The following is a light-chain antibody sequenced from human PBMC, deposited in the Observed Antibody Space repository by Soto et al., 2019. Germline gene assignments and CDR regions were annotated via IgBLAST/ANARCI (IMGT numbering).Light chain of an antibody. CDR3: QHYNSYSEA. CDR1: QDINTF. V-gene: IGKV1-5*01. Sequence: DIQMTQSPSTLSASVGDRVTITCRASQDINTFLAWYQQKPGKAPKLLIYDASGLESGVPSRFSGSGSGTEFTLTISSLQPDDFATYYCQHYNSYSEAFGQGTKVDI. CDR2: DAS. J-gene: IGKJ1*01.